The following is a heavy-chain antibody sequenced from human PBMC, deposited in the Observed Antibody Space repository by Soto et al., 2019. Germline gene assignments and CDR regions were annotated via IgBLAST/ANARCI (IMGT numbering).Heavy chain of an antibody. D-gene: IGHD3-16*01. V-gene: IGHV4-61*08. CDR3: ARDYDLGAFDI. Sequence: SETLSLTCTVSGGSISSGDYYWSWIRQPPGKGLEWIGYIYYSGSTNYNPSLKSRVTISVDTSKNQFSLKLSSVTAADTAVYYCARDYDLGAFDIWGQGTMVTVSS. CDR1: GGSISSGDYY. CDR2: IYYSGST. J-gene: IGHJ3*02.